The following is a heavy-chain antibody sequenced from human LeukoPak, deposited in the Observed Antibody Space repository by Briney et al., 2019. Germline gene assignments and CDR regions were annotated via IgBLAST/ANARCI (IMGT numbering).Heavy chain of an antibody. D-gene: IGHD3-3*01. CDR3: ATPRSLRFLEWLSSHAFDI. J-gene: IGHJ3*02. V-gene: IGHV1-69*04. CDR2: IIPILGIA. Sequence: SVKVSCKASGGTFSSYAISWVRQAPGQGLEWMGRIIPILGIANYAQKFQGRVTITADKSTSTAYMELSSLRSEDTAVYYCATPRSLRFLEWLSSHAFDIWGQGTMVTVSS. CDR1: GGTFSSYA.